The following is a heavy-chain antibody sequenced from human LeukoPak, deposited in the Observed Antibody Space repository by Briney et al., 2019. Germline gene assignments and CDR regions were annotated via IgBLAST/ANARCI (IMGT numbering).Heavy chain of an antibody. V-gene: IGHV4-34*01. CDR2: INHSGST. Sequence: SETLSLSCAVYGGSFSGYYWSWIRQPPGKGLEWIGEINHSGSTNYNPSLKSRVTISVDTSKNQFSLKLSSVTAADTAVYYCASQKYYYDSSGGEFDYWGQGTLVTVSS. D-gene: IGHD3-22*01. CDR1: GGSFSGYY. J-gene: IGHJ4*02. CDR3: ASQKYYYDSSGGEFDY.